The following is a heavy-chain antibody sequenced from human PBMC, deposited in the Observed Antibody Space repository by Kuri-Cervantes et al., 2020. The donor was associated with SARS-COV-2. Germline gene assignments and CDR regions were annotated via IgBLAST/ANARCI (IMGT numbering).Heavy chain of an antibody. CDR2: IRYDGSNK. Sequence: GESLKISCAASGFTFSSYGMHWVRPAPGKGLEWVAFIRYDGSNKYYADSVKGRFTISRDNSKNTLYLQMNSLRAEDTAVYYCAKELNEGYSSSWYFDYWGQGTLVTVSS. V-gene: IGHV3-30*02. CDR3: AKELNEGYSSSWYFDY. CDR1: GFTFSSYG. D-gene: IGHD6-13*01. J-gene: IGHJ4*02.